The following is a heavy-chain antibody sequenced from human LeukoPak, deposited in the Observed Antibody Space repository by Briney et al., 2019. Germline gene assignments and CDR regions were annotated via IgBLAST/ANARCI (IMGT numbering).Heavy chain of an antibody. D-gene: IGHD2-21*02. CDR3: VRGGGLPNCGGDCPPDT. J-gene: IGHJ3*02. CDR2: FHHSGST. CDR1: GFSISSASYS. Sequence: SETLSRTCAVSGFSISSASYSWSWIRQPPGEGLEWIGYFHHSGSTSYNPSLESRVTISGDRSANQFSLHLSSVTAADTAVYYCVRGGGLPNCGGDCPPDTWGQGKMVTVSS. V-gene: IGHV4-30-2*01.